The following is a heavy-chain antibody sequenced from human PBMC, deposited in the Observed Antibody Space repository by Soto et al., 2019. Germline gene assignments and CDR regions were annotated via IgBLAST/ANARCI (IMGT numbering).Heavy chain of an antibody. J-gene: IGHJ4*02. CDR1: GFTFSSYG. CDR3: AKDLPPLDY. CDR2: ISYDGSNK. Sequence: TGGSLRLSCAASGFTFSSYGMHWVRQAPGRGLEWVAVISYDGSNKYYADSVKGRFTISRDNSKNTLYLQMNSLRAEDTAVYYCAKDLPPLDYWGQGTLVTVSS. V-gene: IGHV3-30*18.